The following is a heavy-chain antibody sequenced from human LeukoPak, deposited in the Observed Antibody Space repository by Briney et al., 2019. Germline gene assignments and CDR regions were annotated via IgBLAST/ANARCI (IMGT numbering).Heavy chain of an antibody. J-gene: IGHJ4*02. D-gene: IGHD6-6*01. CDR2: ISSSRATA. CDR1: GITFSS. Sequence: LGGSLRLSCAASGITFSSISWVRQAPGKGLEWVAYISSSRATAYYADSVRGGFTISSDDAKTSVFLQMKSLSAEDTAVYYCANAPLASRRSFFDTWGQGVPVVVSA. V-gene: IGHV3-48*04. CDR3: ANAPLASRRSFFDT.